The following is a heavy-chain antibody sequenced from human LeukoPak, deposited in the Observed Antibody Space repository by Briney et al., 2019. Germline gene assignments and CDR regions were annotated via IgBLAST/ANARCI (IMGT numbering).Heavy chain of an antibody. V-gene: IGHV3-23*01. Sequence: GGSLRLSCAGSGFTFSTYAMSWVRQAPGKGLEWVSAISGSGGSTYYADSVKGRFTISRDNSKNTLYLQMNSLRAEDTAVYYCAKDQGAVLRFLEWPPGAFDIWGQGTMVTVSS. CDR1: GFTFSTYA. J-gene: IGHJ3*02. CDR2: ISGSGGST. CDR3: AKDQGAVLRFLEWPPGAFDI. D-gene: IGHD3-3*01.